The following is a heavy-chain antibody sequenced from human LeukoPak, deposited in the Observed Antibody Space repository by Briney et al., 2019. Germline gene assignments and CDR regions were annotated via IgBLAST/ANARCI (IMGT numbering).Heavy chain of an antibody. CDR2: IIPIFGTA. V-gene: IGHV1-69*05. D-gene: IGHD3-22*01. J-gene: IGHJ4*02. CDR3: ARVDSSGLDYDY. CDR1: GGTFSSYA. Sequence: SVKVSCKASGGTFSSYAISWVRQAPGQGLEWMGRIIPIFGTANYAQKFQGRVTITTDESTSTAYMELSSLRSEDTGVYYCARVDSSGLDYDYWGQGTLVTVSS.